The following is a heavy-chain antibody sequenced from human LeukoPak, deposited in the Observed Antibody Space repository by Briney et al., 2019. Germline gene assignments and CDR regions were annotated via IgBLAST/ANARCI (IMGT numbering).Heavy chain of an antibody. D-gene: IGHD6-13*01. CDR3: ARDLSSRDAY. J-gene: IGHJ4*02. Sequence: GGSLRLSCAASGFTVSTYWMSWVRQAPGKGLKWVASLKEDGSRQYYVDSVKGRFTISRDNAKNSLYLQMSSLRVDDTAVYYCARDLSSRDAYWGQGTLVTVSS. V-gene: IGHV3-7*03. CDR1: GFTVSTYW. CDR2: LKEDGSRQ.